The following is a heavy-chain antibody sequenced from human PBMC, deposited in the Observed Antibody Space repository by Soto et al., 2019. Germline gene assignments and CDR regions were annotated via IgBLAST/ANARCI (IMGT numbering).Heavy chain of an antibody. V-gene: IGHV1-2*06. J-gene: IGHJ4*02. CDR2: INPNTGGT. Sequence: ASVKVSCKASGYTLTDYYIHWVRQAPGQGLEWMARINPNTGGTNSAQKFQGRVTVTRDSSTSTAYMELSRLRSDDTAVYFCARDGDFCSAYSPKWGFTGFVYWGQGNMVTVSS. CDR1: GYTLTDYY. D-gene: IGHD3-3*01. CDR3: ARDGDFCSAYSPKWGFTGFVY.